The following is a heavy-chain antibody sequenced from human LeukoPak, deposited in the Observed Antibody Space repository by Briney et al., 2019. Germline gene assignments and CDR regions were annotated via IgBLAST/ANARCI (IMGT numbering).Heavy chain of an antibody. J-gene: IGHJ4*02. V-gene: IGHV1-69*13. CDR1: GGTFSSYA. CDR3: ASWGYDILTGYIY. Sequence: SVRVSCKASGGTFSSYAISWVRQAPGQGLEWMGGIIPIFGTANYAQKFQGRVTITADESTSTAYMELSSLRSEDTAVYYCASWGYDILTGYIYWSQGTLVTVSS. CDR2: IIPIFGTA. D-gene: IGHD3-9*01.